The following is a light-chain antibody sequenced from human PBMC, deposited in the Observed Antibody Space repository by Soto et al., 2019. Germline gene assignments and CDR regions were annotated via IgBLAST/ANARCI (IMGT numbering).Light chain of an antibody. J-gene: IGKJ5*01. Sequence: EIVLTECPRSLSLSPGERATLSCRASQSVSSSYLAWYQQKPGLAPRLLIYDASSRATGIPDRFSGSGSGTDFTLTISRLEPEDFAVYYCQQYGSSPLTFGQGTRLEI. CDR3: QQYGSSPLT. CDR2: DAS. V-gene: IGKV3D-20*01. CDR1: QSVSSSY.